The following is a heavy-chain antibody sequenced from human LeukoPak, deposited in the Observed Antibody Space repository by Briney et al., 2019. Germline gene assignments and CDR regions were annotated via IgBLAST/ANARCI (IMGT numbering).Heavy chain of an antibody. CDR2: IIPIFGTA. Sequence: SVKVSCKASGGTFSCYAISWVRQAPGQGLEWMGGIIPIFGTANYAQKFQGRVTITTDESTSTAYMELSSLRSEDTAVYYCARGGGGNVPFDYWGQGTLVTVSS. V-gene: IGHV1-69*05. CDR1: GGTFSCYA. CDR3: ARGGGGNVPFDY. D-gene: IGHD4-23*01. J-gene: IGHJ4*02.